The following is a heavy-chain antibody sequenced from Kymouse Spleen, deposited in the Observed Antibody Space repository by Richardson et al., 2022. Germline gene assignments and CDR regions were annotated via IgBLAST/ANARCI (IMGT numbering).Heavy chain of an antibody. Sequence: EVQLVESGGGLVQPGRSLRLSCAASGFTFDDYAMHWVRQAPGKGLEWVSGISWNSGSIGYADSVKGRFTISRDNAKNSLYLQMNSLRAEDTALYYCAKDSGRNYTRGFFDYWGQGTLVTVSS. CDR3: AKDSGRNYTRGFFDY. CDR1: GFTFDDYA. D-gene: IGHD1-7*01. CDR2: ISWNSGSI. V-gene: IGHV3-9*01. J-gene: IGHJ4*02.